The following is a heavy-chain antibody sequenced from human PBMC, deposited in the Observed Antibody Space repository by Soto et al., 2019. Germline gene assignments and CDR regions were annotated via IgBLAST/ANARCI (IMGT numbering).Heavy chain of an antibody. D-gene: IGHD3-22*01. CDR3: ARDQRDSSGYPNAFDI. J-gene: IGHJ3*02. Sequence: ASVKVSCKASGYTFTSYGISWVRQAPGQRLEWMGWISAYNGNTKYAQKLQGRVTITRDTSASTAYMELSSLRSEDTAVYYCARDQRDSSGYPNAFDIWGQGTMVTVSS. V-gene: IGHV1-18*01. CDR1: GYTFTSYG. CDR2: ISAYNGNT.